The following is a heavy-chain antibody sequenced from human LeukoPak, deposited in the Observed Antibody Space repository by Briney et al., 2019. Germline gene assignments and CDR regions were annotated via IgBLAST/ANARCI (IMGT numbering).Heavy chain of an antibody. CDR1: GYTFTSYY. D-gene: IGHD2-2*01. CDR2: INPSGSST. V-gene: IGHV1-46*01. CDR3: ARDFRGIVVVPAAPREIYYYYYMDV. J-gene: IGHJ6*03. Sequence: ASVKVSCEVSGYTFTSYYMHWVRQAPGQGLEWMGIINPSGSSTCYAQKFQGRVTMTRDTSTSTVYMELSSLRSEDTAVYYCARDFRGIVVVPAAPREIYYYYYMDVWGKGTTVTVSS.